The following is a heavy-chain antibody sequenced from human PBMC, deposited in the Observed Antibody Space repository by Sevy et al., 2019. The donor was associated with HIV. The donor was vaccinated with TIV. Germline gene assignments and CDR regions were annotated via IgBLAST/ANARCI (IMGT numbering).Heavy chain of an antibody. CDR2: IKSKTDGGTT. D-gene: IGHD4-4*01. J-gene: IGHJ6*03. V-gene: IGHV3-15*01. CDR3: TTDQMGYDYSNYYYYYHMDV. CDR1: GFTFSNAW. Sequence: GGSLRLSCAASGFTFSNAWMSWVRQAPGKGREWVGRIKSKTDGGTTDYAKPVKGRFNSSRDESNNTLSVQMNSLKTDETAVYYCTTDQMGYDYSNYYYYYHMDVWGKGTTVTVSS.